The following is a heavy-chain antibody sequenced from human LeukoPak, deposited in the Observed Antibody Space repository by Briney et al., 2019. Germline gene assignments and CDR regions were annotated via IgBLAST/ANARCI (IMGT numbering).Heavy chain of an antibody. CDR3: AAKRMAGTGYYFES. CDR2: LHGNGDET. Sequence: GGSLRLSCAASGVTFSSYAMNWVRQAPGKGLEWVSSLHGNGDETHYADSVKGRFTISRDNSKATLYLQMNSLRADDTAVYYCAAKRMAGTGYYFESWGQGTLVTVSS. D-gene: IGHD6-19*01. J-gene: IGHJ4*02. V-gene: IGHV3-23*01. CDR1: GVTFSSYA.